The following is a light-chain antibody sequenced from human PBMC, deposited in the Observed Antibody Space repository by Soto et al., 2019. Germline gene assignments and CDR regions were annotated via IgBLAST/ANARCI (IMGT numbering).Light chain of an antibody. J-gene: IGLJ2*01. V-gene: IGLV2-14*03. Sequence: QSALTQPASVSGSPGQSITISCTGTSSDVGRYNYVSWYQQHPGKAPKLMIYGVSNRPSGVSNRFSGSKSGNTASLTISGLQAEDESDYYCGSYTSNTTVVFGGGTKLTVL. CDR1: SSDVGRYNY. CDR3: GSYTSNTTVV. CDR2: GVS.